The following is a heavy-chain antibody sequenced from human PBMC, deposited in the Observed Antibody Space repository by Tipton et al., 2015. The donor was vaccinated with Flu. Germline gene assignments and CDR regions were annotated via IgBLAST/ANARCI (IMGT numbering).Heavy chain of an antibody. J-gene: IGHJ3*02. Sequence: SLRLSCVTSGFTLSDYHMNWIRQAPGKGLEWISYISSSGVTRYYADSVKGRSTVSRDNAKKSLYLQMNNLRADDTAVYYCARDRWVDGLDIWGQGTAITVSS. CDR2: ISSSGVTR. CDR1: GFTLSDYH. CDR3: ARDRWVDGLDI. V-gene: IGHV3-11*01. D-gene: IGHD4-23*01.